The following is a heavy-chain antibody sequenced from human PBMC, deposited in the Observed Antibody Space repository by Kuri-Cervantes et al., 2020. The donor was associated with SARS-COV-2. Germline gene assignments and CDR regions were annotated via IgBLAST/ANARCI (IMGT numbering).Heavy chain of an antibody. V-gene: IGHV3-11*06. CDR2: ISSSSSYI. CDR3: ARETTLKVGVAFDI. Sequence: GGSLRLSCAASGFTFSDYYMSWIRQAPGKGLEWVSYISSSSSYIYYADSVKGRFTISRDNSKNTLYLQMNSLRAEDTAVYYCARETTLKVGVAFDIWGQGTMVTVSS. J-gene: IGHJ3*02. D-gene: IGHD4-11*01. CDR1: GFTFSDYY.